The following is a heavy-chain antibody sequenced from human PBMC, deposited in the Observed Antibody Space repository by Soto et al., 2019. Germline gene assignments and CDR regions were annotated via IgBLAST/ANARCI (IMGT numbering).Heavy chain of an antibody. J-gene: IGHJ4*02. CDR3: ARVGATGAMALPNLDY. D-gene: IGHD5-18*01. V-gene: IGHV1-69*06. CDR2: IIPIFGTA. Sequence: SVKVSCKASGGTFSSYAISWVRQAPGQGLEWMGGIIPIFGTANYAQKFQGRVTITADKSTSTAYMELSSLKSEDTAVYYCARVGATGAMALPNLDYWGQGTLVTVSS. CDR1: GGTFSSYA.